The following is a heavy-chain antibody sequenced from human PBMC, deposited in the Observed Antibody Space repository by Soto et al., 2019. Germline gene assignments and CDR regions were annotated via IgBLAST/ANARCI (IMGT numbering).Heavy chain of an antibody. Sequence: QLQLQESGSGLVKPSQTLSLTCAVSGGSISSGGYSWSWLRQPPGKGLEWIGYIYHSGSTYYNTSLKSGVSIAVDRSKNQLSLKLSSVAAEDPAVYYCARSRGGVVVAAKYNWFDPWGQGTLVTVSS. CDR3: ARSRGGVVVAAKYNWFDP. V-gene: IGHV4-30-2*01. D-gene: IGHD2-15*01. CDR1: GGSISSGGYS. J-gene: IGHJ5*02. CDR2: IYHSGST.